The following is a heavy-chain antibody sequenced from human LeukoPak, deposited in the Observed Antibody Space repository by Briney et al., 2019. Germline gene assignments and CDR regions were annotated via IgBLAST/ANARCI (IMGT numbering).Heavy chain of an antibody. D-gene: IGHD3-10*01. CDR3: ARDRGPEMNYYYYYGMDV. CDR2: INPSGGST. CDR1: GYTFTSYY. V-gene: IGHV1-46*01. J-gene: IGHJ6*02. Sequence: GASVKVSCKASGYTFTSYYMHWVRQAPGQGLEWMGIINPSGGSTSYAQKFQGRVTMTRDTSTSTVYMELSSLRSEDTAVYYCARDRGPEMNYYYYYGMDVWGQGTTVTVSS.